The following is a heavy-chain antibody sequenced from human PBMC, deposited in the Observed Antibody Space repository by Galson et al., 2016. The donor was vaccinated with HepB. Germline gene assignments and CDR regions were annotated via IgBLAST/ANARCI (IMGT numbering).Heavy chain of an antibody. CDR3: AQNSIWGDSFAY. J-gene: IGHJ4*02. D-gene: IGHD7-27*01. V-gene: IGHV2-70*04. Sequence: PALVKPTQTLTLTCTFSGFTLNTGGKRVSWIRQPPGKALEWLARIDWDDEKFYSTSLKTRLTISKDTSKYQVVLTMTHMDPVDTATYYCAQNSIWGDSFAYWGQGTLVTVSS. CDR1: GFTLNTGGKR. CDR2: IDWDDEK.